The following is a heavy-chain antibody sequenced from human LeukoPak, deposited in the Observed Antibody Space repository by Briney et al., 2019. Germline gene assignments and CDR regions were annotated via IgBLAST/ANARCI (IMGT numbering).Heavy chain of an antibody. Sequence: AGGSLRLSCAASGFTFSNYWMYWVRQTPGKGLVWVSRINSDGSSTSYADSVRGRFTISRDNSKNTLYLQMNSLRAEDTAVYYCASHSSSWYGFDYWGQGTLVTVSS. CDR1: GFTFSNYW. J-gene: IGHJ4*02. CDR2: INSDGSST. CDR3: ASHSSSWYGFDY. D-gene: IGHD6-13*01. V-gene: IGHV3-74*01.